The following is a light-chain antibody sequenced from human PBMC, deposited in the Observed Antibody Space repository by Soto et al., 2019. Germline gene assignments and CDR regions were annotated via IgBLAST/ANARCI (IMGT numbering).Light chain of an antibody. CDR3: TVSDDSLRGRL. Sequence: QAVVTEPPSASGTPGQRVTISCSGTSSSIESNYVYWYQQLPGTAPRLLIYRNNQRPSGVPDRFSGSKSGTSASLAISALRSEDEADYYCTVSDDSLRGRLFGGGTKLTVL. CDR2: RNN. CDR1: SSSIESNY. J-gene: IGLJ2*01. V-gene: IGLV1-47*01.